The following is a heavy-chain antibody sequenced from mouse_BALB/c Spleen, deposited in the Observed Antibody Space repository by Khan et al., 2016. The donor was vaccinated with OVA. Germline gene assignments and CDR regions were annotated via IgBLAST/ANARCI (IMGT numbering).Heavy chain of an antibody. J-gene: IGHJ3*01. CDR1: GYTFTSYY. Sequence: QVQLKQSGAELVKPGASVKLSCKASGYTFTSYYMYWVKQRPGQGLEWIGEINPSNGGTNFNEKFKSKATLTVDKSSSTSYMQLSSLTSGDSAVYYCTRSGYGSFVYWGQGTLVTVSA. V-gene: IGHV1S81*02. CDR3: TRSGYGSFVY. CDR2: INPSNGGT. D-gene: IGHD2-2*01.